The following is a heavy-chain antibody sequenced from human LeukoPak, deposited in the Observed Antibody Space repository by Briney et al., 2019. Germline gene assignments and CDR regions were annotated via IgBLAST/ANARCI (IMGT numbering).Heavy chain of an antibody. V-gene: IGHV4-4*02. J-gene: IGHJ2*01. CDR3: ATTTPLYWYFDL. Sequence: SGTLSLTCAVSGGSISSSNWWSWVRQPPGKGLEWIGEIYHSGSTNYNPSLKSRVTISVDKSKNQFSLKPSSVTAADTAVYYCATTTPLYWYFDLWGRGTLVTVSS. CDR2: IYHSGST. D-gene: IGHD1/OR15-1a*01. CDR1: GGSISSSNW.